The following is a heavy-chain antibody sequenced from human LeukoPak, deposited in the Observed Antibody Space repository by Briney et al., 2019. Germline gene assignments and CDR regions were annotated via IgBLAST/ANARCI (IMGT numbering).Heavy chain of an antibody. V-gene: IGHV3-33*01. CDR2: VSYDGSNK. D-gene: IGHD3-22*01. J-gene: IGHJ4*02. Sequence: GRSLRLSCTASGFRFSSYGIHWVRQTPGKGLEWVALVSYDGSNKDYADSVKGRFTISRDNSKNTVYLQINSLRAEDTAVYYCARDYYDSSGEFDYWGQGTLVTVSS. CDR3: ARDYYDSSGEFDY. CDR1: GFRFSSYG.